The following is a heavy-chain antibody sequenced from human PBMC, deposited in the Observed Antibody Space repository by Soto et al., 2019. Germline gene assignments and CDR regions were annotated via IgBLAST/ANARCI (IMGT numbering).Heavy chain of an antibody. D-gene: IGHD6-13*01. CDR2: INHSGST. V-gene: IGHV4-34*01. CDR3: ARRAKAAATPPRGFDP. J-gene: IGHJ5*02. Sequence: QVQLQQWGAGLLKPSETLSLTCAVYGGSFSGYYWSWIRQPPGKGLEWIGEINHSGSTNYNPSLKSRVTISVDTSKNQFSLKLSSVTAADTAVYYCARRAKAAATPPRGFDPWGQGTLVTVSS. CDR1: GGSFSGYY.